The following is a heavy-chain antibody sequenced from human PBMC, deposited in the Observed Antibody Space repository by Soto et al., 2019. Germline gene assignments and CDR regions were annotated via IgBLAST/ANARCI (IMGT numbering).Heavy chain of an antibody. CDR3: ASLGYSSSWYPNKQAFDY. D-gene: IGHD6-13*01. Sequence: ASVKVSCKASGYTFTSYYMHWVRQAPGQGLEWMGIINPSGGSTSYAQKFQGRVTMTRDTSTSTVYMELSSLRSEDTAVYYCASLGYSSSWYPNKQAFDYWGQGTLVTVSS. V-gene: IGHV1-46*03. CDR1: GYTFTSYY. CDR2: INPSGGST. J-gene: IGHJ4*02.